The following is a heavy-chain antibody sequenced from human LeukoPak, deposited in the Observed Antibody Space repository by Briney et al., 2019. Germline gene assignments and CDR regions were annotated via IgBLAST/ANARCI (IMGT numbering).Heavy chain of an antibody. D-gene: IGHD2-2*01. Sequence: PGGSLRLSCAASGFTFSSYAMSWVRQAPGKGLELVSAISGSGGSTYYADSVKGRFTISRDNSRNTLYLQMNSLRAEDTAVYYCAKEVVPAAMSVYYYGMDVWGQGTTVTVSS. CDR3: AKEVVPAAMSVYYYGMDV. V-gene: IGHV3-23*01. CDR1: GFTFSSYA. J-gene: IGHJ6*02. CDR2: ISGSGGST.